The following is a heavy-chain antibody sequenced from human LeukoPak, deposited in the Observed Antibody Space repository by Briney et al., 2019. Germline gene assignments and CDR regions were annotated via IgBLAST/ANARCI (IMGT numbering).Heavy chain of an antibody. CDR1: GESLSGYY. V-gene: IGHV4-34*01. CDR3: ARGARRRPHNWFDP. Sequence: SEALSVTRAVHGESLSGYYWCWIRDTPERGREWIGDTIHVGSTNYNPSLKSRVTISVAMSMNQFSLKLSSVTAADTAVYYCARGARRRPHNWFDPWGQGTLVTVSS. CDR2: TIHVGST. J-gene: IGHJ5*02.